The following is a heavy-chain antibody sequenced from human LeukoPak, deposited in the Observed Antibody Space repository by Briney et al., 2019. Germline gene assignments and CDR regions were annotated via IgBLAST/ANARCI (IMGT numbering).Heavy chain of an antibody. CDR2: ISYDGSNK. CDR3: ARGGRVGANFGDY. Sequence: PGGSLRLSCAASGFTFSSYAMHWVRQAPGKGLEWVAVISYDGSNKYYADSVKGRFTISRDNSKNTLYLQMNSLRAEDTAVYYCARGGRVGANFGDYWGQGTLATVSS. D-gene: IGHD1-26*01. CDR1: GFTFSSYA. J-gene: IGHJ4*02. V-gene: IGHV3-30*04.